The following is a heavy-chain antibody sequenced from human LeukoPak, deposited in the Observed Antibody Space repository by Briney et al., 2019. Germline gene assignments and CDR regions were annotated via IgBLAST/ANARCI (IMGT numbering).Heavy chain of an antibody. D-gene: IGHD1-26*01. CDR1: GGSISSSSYS. V-gene: IGHV4-39*01. CDR3: ARRSLPNPHFDY. J-gene: IGHJ4*02. CDR2: IYYSGST. Sequence: SETLSLTCTVSGGSISSSSYSWGWIRQPPGKGLEWIGSIYYSGSTYYHPSLKSRVTISVDASKNQFSLKLSSVTAADTAVYYCARRSLPNPHFDYWGQGTLVTVSS.